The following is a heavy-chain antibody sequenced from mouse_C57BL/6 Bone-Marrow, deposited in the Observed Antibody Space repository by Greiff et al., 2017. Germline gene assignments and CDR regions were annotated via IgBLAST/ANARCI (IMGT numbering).Heavy chain of an antibody. V-gene: IGHV1-55*01. D-gene: IGHD1-1*01. J-gene: IGHJ2*01. CDR3: ARDWAPIITTVAPDY. CDR2: IYPGSGST. CDR1: GYTFTSYW. Sequence: QVQLKQPGAELVKPGASVKMSCKASGYTFTSYWITWVKQRPGHGLEWIGDIYPGSGSTNYNEKFKSKATLTVDTSSSTAYMQLSSLTSEDSAVYYCARDWAPIITTVAPDYWGQGTTLTVSS.